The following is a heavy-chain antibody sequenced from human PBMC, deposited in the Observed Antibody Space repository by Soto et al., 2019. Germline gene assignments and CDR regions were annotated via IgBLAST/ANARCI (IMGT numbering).Heavy chain of an antibody. J-gene: IGHJ4*02. D-gene: IGHD1-26*01. CDR3: AKEYTSTSRGSFDY. CDR1: GFTFSNYA. V-gene: IGHV3-23*01. CDR2: ITGRSGRT. Sequence: EVHLLEFGGGLVQPGGSLRLSCAASGFTFSNYAMNWVRQAPGKGLEWVSGITGRSGRTFYADSVKGRFTISRDNSKNTVYLQMNSVGADDTAVYYCAKEYTSTSRGSFDYWGQGALVTVSS.